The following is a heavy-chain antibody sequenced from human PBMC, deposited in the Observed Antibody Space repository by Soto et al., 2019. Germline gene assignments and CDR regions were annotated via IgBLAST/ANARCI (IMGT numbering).Heavy chain of an antibody. D-gene: IGHD4-17*01. CDR1: GGTFSSYA. Sequence: QVQLVQSGAEVKKPGSSVKVSCKASGGTFSSYAISWVRQAPGQGLEWMGGIIPIFGTANYAQKFQGRVMITEDKYTSTVYLELSSLRAEDTAVYYCEREMTTVTQKYYFDYWGQGTLVTVSS. CDR3: EREMTTVTQKYYFDY. V-gene: IGHV1-69*06. J-gene: IGHJ4*02. CDR2: IIPIFGTA.